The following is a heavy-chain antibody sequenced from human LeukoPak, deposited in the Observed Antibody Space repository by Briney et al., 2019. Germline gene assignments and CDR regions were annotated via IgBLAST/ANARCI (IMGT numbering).Heavy chain of an antibody. J-gene: IGHJ4*02. CDR2: IKPDGSAE. D-gene: IGHD6-13*01. Sequence: GGSLRLSCATSGFSFSSFWMSWVRQAPGMGLEWVANIKPDGSAEYYAASVKGRFTVSRDNAKNSLYLQMNSLRVEDAAVYYCARANNSSWHNWGQGTLVTVSS. CDR3: ARANNSSWHN. V-gene: IGHV3-7*01. CDR1: GFSFSSFW.